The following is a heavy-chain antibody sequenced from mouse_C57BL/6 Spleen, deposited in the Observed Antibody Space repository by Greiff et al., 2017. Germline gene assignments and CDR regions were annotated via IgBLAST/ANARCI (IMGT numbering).Heavy chain of an antibody. V-gene: IGHV5-16*01. Sequence: EVKLMESEGGLVQPGSSMKLSCTASGFTFSDYYMAWVRQVPEKGLEWVANINYDGSSTYYLDSLKSRFIISRDNAKNILYLQMSSLKSEDTATYYCARARIYYGNYWYFDVWGTGTTVTVSS. J-gene: IGHJ1*03. D-gene: IGHD2-1*01. CDR1: GFTFSDYY. CDR3: ARARIYYGNYWYFDV. CDR2: INYDGSST.